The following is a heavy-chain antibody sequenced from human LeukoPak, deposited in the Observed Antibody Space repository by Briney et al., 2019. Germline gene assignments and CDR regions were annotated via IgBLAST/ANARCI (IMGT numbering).Heavy chain of an antibody. Sequence: PSETLSLTCTVSGGSISSYYWSWIRQPPGKGLEWIGYIYTSGSTNYNPSLKSRVTISVDTSKNQFSLKLSSVTAADTAVYYCVRQGGYSSSWFDYWGQGTLVTVSS. V-gene: IGHV4-4*09. CDR1: GGSISSYY. J-gene: IGHJ4*02. CDR2: IYTSGST. CDR3: VRQGGYSSSWFDY. D-gene: IGHD6-6*01.